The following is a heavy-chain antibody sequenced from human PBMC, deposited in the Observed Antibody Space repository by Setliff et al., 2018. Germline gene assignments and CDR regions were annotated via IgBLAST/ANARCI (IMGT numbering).Heavy chain of an antibody. V-gene: IGHV4-39*07. CDR3: ARMSGFLYLDV. CDR2: MYFSGST. Sequence: LSLTCTVSGGSISTNSYYWGWIRQPPGKGLEWIGSMYFSGSTYYNPSLKSRVTMSIDKSKNEFSLKMSSVTAADTAVYYCARMSGFLYLDVWGNGTTVTVSS. D-gene: IGHD3-3*01. CDR1: GGSISTNSYY. J-gene: IGHJ6*03.